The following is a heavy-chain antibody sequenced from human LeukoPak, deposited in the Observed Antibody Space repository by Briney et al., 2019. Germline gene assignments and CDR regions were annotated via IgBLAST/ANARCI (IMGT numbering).Heavy chain of an antibody. CDR2: ISAYNGNT. CDR1: GYTFTSYG. CDR3: ARARQRYSSSWGVGFDP. V-gene: IGHV1-18*01. D-gene: IGHD6-13*01. Sequence: GASVKVSCKASGYTFTSYGISWVRQAPGQGLEWMGWISAYNGNTNYAQKLQGRVTMTTDTSTSTAYMELRSLRSDDTAVYYCARARQRYSSSWGVGFDPWGQGTLVTVSS. J-gene: IGHJ5*02.